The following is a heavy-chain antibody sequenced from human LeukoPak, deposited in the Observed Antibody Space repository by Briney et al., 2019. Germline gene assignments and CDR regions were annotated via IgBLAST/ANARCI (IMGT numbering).Heavy chain of an antibody. Sequence: PSETLSLTCAVSGGSISSGGYSWSWIRQPPGEGLEWIGYIYHSGSTYYNPSLKSRVTISVDRSKNQFSLKLSSVTAADTAVYYCARVLGYDSFYYFDYWGQGTLVTVSS. D-gene: IGHD5-12*01. J-gene: IGHJ4*02. V-gene: IGHV4-30-2*01. CDR2: IYHSGST. CDR3: ARVLGYDSFYYFDY. CDR1: GGSISSGGYS.